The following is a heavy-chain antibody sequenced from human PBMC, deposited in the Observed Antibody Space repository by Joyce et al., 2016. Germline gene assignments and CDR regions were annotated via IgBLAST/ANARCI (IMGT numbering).Heavy chain of an antibody. J-gene: IGHJ3*02. CDR2: ISTYYETT. CDR3: ARSASDAFDI. V-gene: IGHV1-18*01. CDR1: GYTFSSNG. Sequence: QVQLVQSGAEVKKPGASVKVSCKASGYTFSSNGISWVRQAPGQGLEWCGCISTYYETTNYAQKFQGRVTMTTDTSTSTAFMELRSLRYDDTAVYYCARSASDAFDIWGQGTLLTVSS. D-gene: IGHD2-15*01.